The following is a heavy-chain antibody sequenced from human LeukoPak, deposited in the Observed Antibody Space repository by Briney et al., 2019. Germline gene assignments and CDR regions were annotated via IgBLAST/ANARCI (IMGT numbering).Heavy chain of an antibody. J-gene: IGHJ4*02. CDR3: ARGGIVAAVDY. CDR2: INHSGST. CDR1: GGSFSGYY. V-gene: IGHV4-34*01. D-gene: IGHD6-25*01. Sequence: PSETLSLTCAVYGGSFSGYYWSWIRQPPGKGLEWIGEINHSGSTNYNPSLESRVTISVDRSKNQFSLKLSSVTAADTAVYYCARGGIVAAVDYWGQGTLVTVSS.